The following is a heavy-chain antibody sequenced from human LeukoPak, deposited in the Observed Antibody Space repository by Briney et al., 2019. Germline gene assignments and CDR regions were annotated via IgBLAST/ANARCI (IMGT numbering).Heavy chain of an antibody. CDR1: GFTFSSYA. D-gene: IGHD3-10*01. CDR2: ISGSGGST. CDR3: AKESITMVRGVISRIFDY. Sequence: GGSLRLSCAASGFTFSSYAMSWVRQAPGKGLEWVSAISGSGGSTYYADSVKGRSTISRDNSKNTLYLQMNSLRAEDTAVYYCAKESITMVRGVISRIFDYWGQGTLVTVSS. J-gene: IGHJ4*02. V-gene: IGHV3-23*01.